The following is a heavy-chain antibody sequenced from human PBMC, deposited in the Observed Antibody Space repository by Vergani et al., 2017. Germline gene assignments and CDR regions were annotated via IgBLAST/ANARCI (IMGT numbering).Heavy chain of an antibody. V-gene: IGHV4-61*02. D-gene: IGHD2-15*01. CDR1: GASINNDFYY. J-gene: IGHJ3*01. CDR3: ARDNKTLRQKAFDL. Sequence: QVQLQESGPGLVKPSQTLSLPCTVSGASINNDFYYWHWTRQPAGKGLEWIGRIYVSGITDYNSSLQSRVSMSVDTAKNQFSLTLTSVTAADSTVYYCARDNKTLRQKAFDLWGQGRMVTVSS. CDR2: IYVSGIT.